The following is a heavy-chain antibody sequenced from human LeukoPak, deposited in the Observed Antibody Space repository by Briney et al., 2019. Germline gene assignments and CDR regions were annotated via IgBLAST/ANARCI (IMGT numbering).Heavy chain of an antibody. CDR1: GFTFDDYG. V-gene: IGHV3-20*04. CDR2: INWNGGST. Sequence: PGGSLRLSCAASGFTFDDYGMSWVRQAPGKGLEWVSGINWNGGSTGYADSVKGRFTISRDNSKNTLYLQMNSLRAEDTAVYYCARDSIAAAGNWFDPWGQGTLVTVSS. D-gene: IGHD6-13*01. J-gene: IGHJ5*02. CDR3: ARDSIAAAGNWFDP.